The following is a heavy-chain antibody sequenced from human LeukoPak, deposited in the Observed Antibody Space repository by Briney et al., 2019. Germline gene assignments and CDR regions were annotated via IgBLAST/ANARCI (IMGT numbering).Heavy chain of an antibody. CDR2: IYTSGST. J-gene: IGHJ6*03. CDR1: GGSISSSSYY. V-gene: IGHV4-61*02. Sequence: SETLSLTCTVSGGSISSSSYYWGWIRQPAGKGLEWIGRIYTSGSTNYNPSLKSRVTMSVDTSKNQFSLKLSSVTAAGTAVYYCAGDPSGYCSSTSCSDYYYYMDVWGKGTTVTVSS. CDR3: AGDPSGYCSSTSCSDYYYYMDV. D-gene: IGHD2-2*01.